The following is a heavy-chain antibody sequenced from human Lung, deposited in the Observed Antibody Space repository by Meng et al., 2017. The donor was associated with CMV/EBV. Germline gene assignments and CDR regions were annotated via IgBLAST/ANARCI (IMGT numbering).Heavy chain of an antibody. J-gene: IGHJ4*02. Sequence: GESLKISCAASGFTFSSYAMSWVRQAPGTGLEWVSFIYSGDSSTSYADSVKGRFTISRDNSKNTLYLQMNSLRAEDTAVYYCAKVRSGWYYDYWGQGTLVTVSS. V-gene: IGHV3-23*03. CDR3: AKVRSGWYYDY. D-gene: IGHD6-19*01. CDR1: GFTFSSYA. CDR2: IYSGDSST.